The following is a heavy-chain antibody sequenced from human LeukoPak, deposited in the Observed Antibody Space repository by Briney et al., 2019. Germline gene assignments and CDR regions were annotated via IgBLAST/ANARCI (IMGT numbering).Heavy chain of an antibody. D-gene: IGHD4-11*01. CDR3: ARLTTYHPFGY. V-gene: IGHV3-48*03. CDR1: GFTFSSYE. Sequence: PGGSLRLSCAASGFTFSSYEMNWVRQAPGKGLEWVSYISSSGSTIYYADSVKGRFTISRDNAKNSLYLQMNSLRAEDTAVYYCARLTTYHPFGYWGQGTLVTVSS. CDR2: ISSSGSTI. J-gene: IGHJ4*02.